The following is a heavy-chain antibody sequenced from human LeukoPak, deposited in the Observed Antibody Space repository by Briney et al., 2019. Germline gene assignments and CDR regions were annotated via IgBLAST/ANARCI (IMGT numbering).Heavy chain of an antibody. CDR2: ISYDGSNK. CDR1: GFTFSSYA. Sequence: GGSLRLSCAASGFTFSSYAMLWVRQAPGKGLEWVAVISYDGSNKYYADSVKGRFTISRDNSKNTLYLQMNSLRAEDTAVYYCARDSQYYDFWSGYYDYWGQGTLVTVSS. V-gene: IGHV3-30-3*01. D-gene: IGHD3-3*01. J-gene: IGHJ4*02. CDR3: ARDSQYYDFWSGYYDY.